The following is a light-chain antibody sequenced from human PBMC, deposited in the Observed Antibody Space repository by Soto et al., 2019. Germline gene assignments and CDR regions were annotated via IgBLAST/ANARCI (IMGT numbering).Light chain of an antibody. CDR1: QSVSSY. Sequence: EIVLTQSPATLSLSPGERATLSCRASQSVSSYLAWYQQKPGQAPRLLIYDASNRATGIPARFSGSGSGTDFTLTISSLEPEDFAVYHCQQRSNPYTFGQGTKLEIK. CDR2: DAS. CDR3: QQRSNPYT. V-gene: IGKV3-11*01. J-gene: IGKJ2*01.